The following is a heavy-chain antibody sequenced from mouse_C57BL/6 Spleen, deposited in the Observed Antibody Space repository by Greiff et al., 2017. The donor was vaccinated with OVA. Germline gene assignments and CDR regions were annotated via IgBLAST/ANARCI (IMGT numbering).Heavy chain of an antibody. V-gene: IGHV3-6*01. Sequence: EVKLQESGPGLVKPSQSLSLTCSVTGYSITSGYYWNWIRQFPGNKLEWMGYISYDGSNNYNPSLKNRISITRDTSKNQFFLKLNSVTTEDTATYYCARGYERYFDYWGQGTTLTVSS. CDR2: ISYDGSN. D-gene: IGHD2-2*01. CDR3: ARGYERYFDY. CDR1: GYSITSGYY. J-gene: IGHJ2*01.